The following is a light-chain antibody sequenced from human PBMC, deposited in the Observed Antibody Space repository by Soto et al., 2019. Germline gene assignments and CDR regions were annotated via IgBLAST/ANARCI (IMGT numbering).Light chain of an antibody. J-gene: IGKJ1*01. V-gene: IGKV3-20*01. CDR3: QQYGSSGT. CDR1: QSVSNNY. Sequence: EIVFTQSPGTLSLSPGERATLSCRASQSVSNNYLAWYQPKPGKAPRLLIYGASNRATGIPDRLSGSGSGTDFTLTIRRLEPEDSAVCYCQQYGSSGTFGQGTKVDIK. CDR2: GAS.